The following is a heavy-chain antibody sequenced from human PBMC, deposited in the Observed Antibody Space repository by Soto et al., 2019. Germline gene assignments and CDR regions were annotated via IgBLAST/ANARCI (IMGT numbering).Heavy chain of an antibody. V-gene: IGHV4-61*01. J-gene: IGHJ6*02. CDR3: ARDGHGMDV. CDR2: IHVSGST. Sequence: SDTLSLTCPLSGHSVGSGSYQWTWIRQPPGKGLEWIGYIHVSGSTNDNPSLKGRVTMSIDTSKNQFSLKLSSVTAADTAVYYCARDGHGMDVWGQGTKVTVSS. CDR1: GHSVGSGSYQ.